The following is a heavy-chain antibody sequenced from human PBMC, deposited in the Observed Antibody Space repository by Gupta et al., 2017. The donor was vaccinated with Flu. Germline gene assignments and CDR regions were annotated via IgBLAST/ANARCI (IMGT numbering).Heavy chain of an antibody. CDR1: TSGGYY. Sequence: TSGGYYWSWIRQHPGKGLEWIGYIYYSGSTYYNPSLKSRVTISVDTSKNQFSLKLSSVTAADTAVYYCARDRPDSSSWYIDYWGQGTLVTVSS. CDR3: ARDRPDSSSWYIDY. J-gene: IGHJ4*02. D-gene: IGHD6-13*01. V-gene: IGHV4-31*02. CDR2: IYYSGST.